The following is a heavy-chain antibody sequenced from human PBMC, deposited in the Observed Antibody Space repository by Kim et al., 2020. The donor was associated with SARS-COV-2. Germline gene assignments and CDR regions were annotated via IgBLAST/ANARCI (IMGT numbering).Heavy chain of an antibody. V-gene: IGHV3-33*05. J-gene: IGHJ6*01. CDR1: GFTFSSYG. CDR3: ARAYRSSWYGGSYYYYDG. Sequence: GGSLRLSCAASGFTFSSYGMHGVRQAPGKGLEWVAVISYDGSNKYYADSVKGRFTISRDNSKNTLYLQMNSLRAEDTAVYYCARAYRSSWYGGSYYYYDG. D-gene: IGHD6-13*01. CDR2: ISYDGSNK.